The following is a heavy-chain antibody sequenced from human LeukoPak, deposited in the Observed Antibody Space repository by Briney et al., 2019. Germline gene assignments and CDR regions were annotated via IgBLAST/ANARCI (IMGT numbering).Heavy chain of an antibody. D-gene: IGHD4-17*01. V-gene: IGHV4-59*01. CDR3: ARCDSVTALDY. CDR2: VYSSEIT. CDR1: GGPISGYY. J-gene: IGHJ4*02. Sequence: SETLSLTCTVSGGPISGYYWSWIRQPPGKRLEWIGYVYSSEITNYNPSLKSRVTLSLDTSGNQFSLKLTSVTAADTAVYYCARCDSVTALDYWGQGTLVTVSS.